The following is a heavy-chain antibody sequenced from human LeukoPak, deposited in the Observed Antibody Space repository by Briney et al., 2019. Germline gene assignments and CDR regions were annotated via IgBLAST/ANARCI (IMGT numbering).Heavy chain of an antibody. Sequence: GGSLRLSCATSGFTFTTFWMHWVRQAPGKGLVWVSRINHDGSSTNYADSVKGRFTISRDNSKITLYLQMNSLRPEDTAVYYCAELGITMIGGVWGKGTTVTISS. CDR1: GFTFTTFW. CDR2: INHDGSST. V-gene: IGHV3-74*01. CDR3: AELGITMIGGV. D-gene: IGHD3-10*02. J-gene: IGHJ6*04.